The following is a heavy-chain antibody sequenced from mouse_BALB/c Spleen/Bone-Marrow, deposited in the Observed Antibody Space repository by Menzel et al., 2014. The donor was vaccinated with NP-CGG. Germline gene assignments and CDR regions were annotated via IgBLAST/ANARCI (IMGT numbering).Heavy chain of an antibody. CDR3: NARDYRYEGYAMDN. D-gene: IGHD2-14*01. CDR1: GFNIKDYY. J-gene: IGHJ4*01. CDR2: IDPENGDT. V-gene: IGHV14-4*02. Sequence: EVQLQQSGAELVRSGASVKLSCTASGFNIKDYYMYWVKQRPEQGLEWIGWIDPENGDTEYAPTFQGKATMTADTSSNTAYLQLSSLTYEDTVVYYCNARDYRYEGYAMDNWGQGTSVTVSS.